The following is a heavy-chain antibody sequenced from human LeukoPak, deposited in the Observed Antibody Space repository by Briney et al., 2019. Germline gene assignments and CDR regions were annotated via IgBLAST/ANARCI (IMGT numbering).Heavy chain of an antibody. J-gene: IGHJ6*02. CDR2: IYYSGST. D-gene: IGHD6-19*01. CDR1: GGSISSGGYY. CDR3: ARAVAGTGYYGMDV. Sequence: PSETLSLTCTVSGGSISSGGYYWSWIRQHPGKGLEWIGYIYYSGSTYYNPSLKSRVTISVDTSKNQFSLKLSSVTAADTAVYYCARAVAGTGYYGMDVWGQGTTVTVSS. V-gene: IGHV4-31*03.